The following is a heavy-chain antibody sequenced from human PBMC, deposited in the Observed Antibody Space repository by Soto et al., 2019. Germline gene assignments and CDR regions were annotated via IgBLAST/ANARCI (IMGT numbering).Heavy chain of an antibody. CDR3: ARVGIQLWTHFDY. J-gene: IGHJ4*02. CDR2: INHSGST. CDR1: GGSFSGYY. D-gene: IGHD5-18*01. V-gene: IGHV4-34*01. Sequence: SETLSLTCAVYGGSFSGYYWSWIRQPPGKGLEWIGEINHSGSTNYNPSLKSRVTISVDTSKNQFSLKLSSVTAADTAVYYCARVGIQLWTHFDYWGQGTLVTVS.